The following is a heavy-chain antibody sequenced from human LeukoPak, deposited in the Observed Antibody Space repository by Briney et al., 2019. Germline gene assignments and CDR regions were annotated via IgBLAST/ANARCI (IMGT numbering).Heavy chain of an antibody. D-gene: IGHD2/OR15-2a*01. Sequence: ASVKVSCKTSGYTFANYDITWVRQAPGRGLEWMGWMNPYSTNTGYARQFQGRLSMTRDIPITTAYMELSSLRSEDTAVYYCARATRGDLLSEFWGQGSLITVSS. CDR1: GYTFANYD. V-gene: IGHV1-8*01. CDR2: MNPYSTNT. CDR3: ARATRGDLLSEF. J-gene: IGHJ4*02.